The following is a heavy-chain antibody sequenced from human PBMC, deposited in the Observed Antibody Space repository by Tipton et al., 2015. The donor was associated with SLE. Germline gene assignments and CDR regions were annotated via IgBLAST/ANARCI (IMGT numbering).Heavy chain of an antibody. CDR1: GGSVSTTTYF. Sequence: TLSLTCTVSGGSVSTTTYFWNWIRQPAGRGLEWIGRGFAGGLTDYNPSLSSRVTMSLDTSKNQFSLDLTSVTAADTAVYYCVRGGTGDGRNPFDPWGQGTLVTVSS. V-gene: IGHV4-61*02. D-gene: IGHD4-23*01. CDR2: GFAGGLT. CDR3: VRGGTGDGRNPFDP. J-gene: IGHJ5*02.